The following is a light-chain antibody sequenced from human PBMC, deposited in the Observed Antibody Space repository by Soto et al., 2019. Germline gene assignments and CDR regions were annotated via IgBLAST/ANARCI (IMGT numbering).Light chain of an antibody. CDR2: DVS. Sequence: QPVLTQPASVSGSPGQSITISCTGTSSDVGGYEYVSRYQQHPGKAPKRIIYDVSDRPSGVSNRFSGSKSGNTASLAISGLQAEDEADYYCSSYTTSSPLGVFGTGTKLTVL. J-gene: IGLJ1*01. CDR1: SSDVGGYEY. CDR3: SSYTTSSPLGV. V-gene: IGLV2-14*03.